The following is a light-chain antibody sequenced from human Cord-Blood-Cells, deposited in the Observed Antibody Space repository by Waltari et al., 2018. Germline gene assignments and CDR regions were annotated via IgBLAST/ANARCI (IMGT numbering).Light chain of an antibody. CDR3: CSYAGSYTLV. J-gene: IGLJ2*01. Sequence: QSALTHPRSVSGSPGQSHTISCTRTRSHLGGYNYVPWYQKHPGKAPKLMNYDVSKRPSGVPDRFSGSKSGNTASLTISGRQAEDEADYYCCSYAGSYTLVFGGGTKLSVL. V-gene: IGLV2-11*01. CDR2: DVS. CDR1: RSHLGGYNY.